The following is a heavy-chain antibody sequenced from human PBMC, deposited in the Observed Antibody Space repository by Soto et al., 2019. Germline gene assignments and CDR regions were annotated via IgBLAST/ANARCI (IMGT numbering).Heavy chain of an antibody. CDR2: IYYTGST. J-gene: IGHJ4*02. Sequence: QVQLQESGPGLVKPSQTLSLTCTVSGGSISTDDHYWSWIRQPPGKGLEWIGYIYYTGSTHHNPSLKSRLFTSLDTSKDQFSLQLTSVTAADTAVYYCASLRSRWNIDYWGQGTLVTVSS. D-gene: IGHD6-13*01. V-gene: IGHV4-30-4*01. CDR1: GGSISTDDHY. CDR3: ASLRSRWNIDY.